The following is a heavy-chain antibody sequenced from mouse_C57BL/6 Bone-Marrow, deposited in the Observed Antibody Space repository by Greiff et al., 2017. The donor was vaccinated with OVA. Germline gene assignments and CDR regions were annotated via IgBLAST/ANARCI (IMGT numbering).Heavy chain of an antibody. D-gene: IGHD1-1*01. Sequence: QVQLQQSGADLARPGASVKMSCKASGYTFTSYTMHWVKQRPGPGLEWIGYINPSSGYTKYNQKFKDKATLTADKSSSTAYMQLSSLTSEDSAVYYCARWYYYGSSYGAYWGQGTLVTVSA. CDR3: ARWYYYGSSYGAY. V-gene: IGHV1-4*01. J-gene: IGHJ3*01. CDR2: INPSSGYT. CDR1: GYTFTSYT.